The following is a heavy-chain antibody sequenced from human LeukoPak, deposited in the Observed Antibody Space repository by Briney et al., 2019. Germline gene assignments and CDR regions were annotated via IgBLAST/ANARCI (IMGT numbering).Heavy chain of an antibody. D-gene: IGHD3-22*01. J-gene: IGHJ4*02. CDR3: ARSRGQIVVVITGFFDY. V-gene: IGHV3-30-3*01. CDR2: ISYDGSNK. CDR1: GFTFSSYA. Sequence: PGRSLRLSCAASGFTFSSYAMHWVRQAPGKGLEWVAVISYDGSNKYYADSVKGRFTISRDNSKNTLYLQMNSLRAEDTAVYYCARSRGQIVVVITGFFDYWGQGTLVTVSS.